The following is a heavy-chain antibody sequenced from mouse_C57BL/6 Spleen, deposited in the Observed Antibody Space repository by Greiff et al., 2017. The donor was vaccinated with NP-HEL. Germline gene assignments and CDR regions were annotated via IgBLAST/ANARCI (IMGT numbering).Heavy chain of an antibody. Sequence: QVQLQQPGAELVRPGSSFPLSFPSSGYTFTSYWMDWVKQRPGQGLEWIGNIYPSASETHYNQEFKDKATLTVDKSSSTAYMQLSSLTSEDSAVYYWARGRLRRDYWGQGTSVTVSS. D-gene: IGHD2-4*01. V-gene: IGHV1-61*01. CDR1: GYTFTSYW. CDR3: ARGRLRRDY. CDR2: IYPSASET. J-gene: IGHJ4*01.